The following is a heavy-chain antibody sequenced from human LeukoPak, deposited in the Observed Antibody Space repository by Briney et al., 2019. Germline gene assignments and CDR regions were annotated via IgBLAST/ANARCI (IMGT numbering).Heavy chain of an antibody. CDR2: IYHSGST. CDR3: ARGRARRSYYYDSSGYYYGNWFDP. J-gene: IGHJ5*02. Sequence: SQTLSLTCAVSGGSISSGGYSWSWIRQPPGKGLEWIGYIYHSGSTNYNPSLKSRVTVSVDTSKNQFSLNLTSVTAADTAVYFCARGRARRSYYYDSSGYYYGNWFDPWGQGTLVTVSS. CDR1: GGSISSGGYS. V-gene: IGHV4-30-2*01. D-gene: IGHD3-22*01.